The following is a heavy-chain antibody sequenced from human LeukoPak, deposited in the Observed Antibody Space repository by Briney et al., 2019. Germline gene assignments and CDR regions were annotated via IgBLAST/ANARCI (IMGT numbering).Heavy chain of an antibody. V-gene: IGHV3-66*01. CDR1: GFTVSSNY. CDR2: IYSGGST. J-gene: IGHJ4*02. D-gene: IGHD3-16*01. CDR3: ARNGGGAYFDY. Sequence: PGGSLRLSCAASGFTVSSNYMSWVRQAPGKGLEWVSVIYSGGSTYYADSVKGRFTISRDNSKNTLYLQMNSLRAEDTAVYYWARNGGGAYFDYWGQGTLVTVSS.